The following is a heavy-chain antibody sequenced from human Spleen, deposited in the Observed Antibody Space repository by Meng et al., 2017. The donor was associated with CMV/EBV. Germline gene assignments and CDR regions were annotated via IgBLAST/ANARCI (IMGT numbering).Heavy chain of an antibody. J-gene: IGHJ5*02. CDR1: GGSISSYY. CDR3: ARVSRGGFDP. Sequence: SETLSLTCTVSGGSISSYYWSWIRQPPGKGLEWIGYIYYSGSTNYNPPLKSRVTISVDTSKNQFSLKLSSVTAADTAVYYCARVSRGGFDPWGQGTLVTVSS. CDR2: IYYSGST. V-gene: IGHV4-59*01. D-gene: IGHD2-15*01.